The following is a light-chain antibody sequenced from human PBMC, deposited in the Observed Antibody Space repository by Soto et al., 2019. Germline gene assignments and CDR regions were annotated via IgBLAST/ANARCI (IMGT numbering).Light chain of an antibody. CDR2: DAS. CDR3: QQYNSYLFT. Sequence: DIQMTQSPSTLSASVGDRVTITCRASQSISTWLAWYQQKPGKAPKLLIYDASSLESEVPSRFSGSGSGTEFTLTISSLQPDDFATYYCQQYNSYLFTFGPGTKVDIK. V-gene: IGKV1-5*01. CDR1: QSISTW. J-gene: IGKJ3*01.